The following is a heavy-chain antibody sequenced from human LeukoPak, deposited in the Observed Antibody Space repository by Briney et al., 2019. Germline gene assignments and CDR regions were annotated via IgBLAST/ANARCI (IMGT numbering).Heavy chain of an antibody. V-gene: IGHV1-18*01. CDR3: ARGGSITTIRGVITTDAFDI. CDR2: ISAYNGNT. CDR1: GYTFTTYG. J-gene: IGHJ3*02. D-gene: IGHD3-10*01. Sequence: GASVKVSCKASGYTFTTYGIIWVRQAPGQGLEWMGWISAYNGNTNYAQKLQGRVTMTTDTSTTTAYMELRSLRSDDTAVYYCARGGSITTIRGVITTDAFDIWGQGTMVTVSS.